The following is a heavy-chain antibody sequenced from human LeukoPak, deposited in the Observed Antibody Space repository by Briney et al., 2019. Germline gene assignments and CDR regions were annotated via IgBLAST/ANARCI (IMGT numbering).Heavy chain of an antibody. J-gene: IGHJ6*03. V-gene: IGHV3-21*01. Sequence: PGGSLTLSCAASGFTFSSYSMNWVRQAPGKGLEWVSSISSSSSYIYYADSVKGRFTISRDNAKNSLYLQLNSLRAEDTAVYYCAREGGIAAAGRSYYYYMDVWGKGTTVTVSS. D-gene: IGHD6-13*01. CDR2: ISSSSSYI. CDR3: AREGGIAAAGRSYYYYMDV. CDR1: GFTFSSYS.